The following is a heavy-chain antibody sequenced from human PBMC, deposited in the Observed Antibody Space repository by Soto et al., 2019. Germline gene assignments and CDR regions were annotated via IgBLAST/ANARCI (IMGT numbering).Heavy chain of an antibody. V-gene: IGHV3-30*18. Sequence: QVQLVESGGGVVQPGRSLRLSCAASGFTFSSYGMHWFRQAPGKGLEWVAVISYDGSNKYYADSVKGRFTISRDNSKNTLYLQMNSLRAEDTAVYYCAKSRYETASVVIEFLEWLLAIDYWGQGTLVTVSS. D-gene: IGHD3-3*01. CDR2: ISYDGSNK. J-gene: IGHJ4*02. CDR3: AKSRYETASVVIEFLEWLLAIDY. CDR1: GFTFSSYG.